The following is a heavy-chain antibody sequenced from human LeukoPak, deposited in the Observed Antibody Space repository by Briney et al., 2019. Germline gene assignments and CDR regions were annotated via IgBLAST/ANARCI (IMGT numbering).Heavy chain of an antibody. CDR3: ARRRYYDSTGYLD. V-gene: IGHV4-39*01. D-gene: IGHD3-22*01. Sequence: SETLSLTCSVSGGSISSSSYYWGWIRQPPGKGLEWIGEIYYSGRAYYNSSLKSRLTISVDTSWNQFSLTLSSVTAADTGVYYCARRRYYDSTGYLDWGQGTLVSAST. CDR2: IYYSGRA. CDR1: GGSISSSSYY. J-gene: IGHJ1*01.